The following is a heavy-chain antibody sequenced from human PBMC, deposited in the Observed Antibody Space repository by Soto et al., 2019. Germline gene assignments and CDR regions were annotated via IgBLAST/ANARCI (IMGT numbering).Heavy chain of an antibody. CDR3: VKEFWYYFGS. J-gene: IGHJ4*02. CDR2: IKLKTDGEST. Sequence: EVQLAESGGNLVKPGGSLRLSCAASGFTFKDFFMAWVRQTPGKGLEWVGHIKLKTDGESTDYAAPVKGRFTISREDSKNTLYLQMNSLETEDTAVYYCVKEFWYYFGSWGQGSLVTVSS. D-gene: IGHD6-13*01. V-gene: IGHV3-15*01. CDR1: GFTFKDFF.